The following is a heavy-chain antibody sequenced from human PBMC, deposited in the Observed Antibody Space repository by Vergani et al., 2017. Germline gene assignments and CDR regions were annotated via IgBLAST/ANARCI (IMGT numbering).Heavy chain of an antibody. Sequence: EVQLVQSGAEVKKPGESLKISCQISGYSFTNYWIGCVRQMPGKGLEWMGIIHPADSDTRYSPSFQGQVNVSVDKSISTAYLQRSSLRASDSAMYYCARLYGRDSSGSKYFDYWGQGTLVTVSS. CDR3: ARLYGRDSSGSKYFDY. J-gene: IGHJ4*02. CDR1: GYSFTNYW. CDR2: IHPADSDT. V-gene: IGHV5-51*01. D-gene: IGHD3-22*01.